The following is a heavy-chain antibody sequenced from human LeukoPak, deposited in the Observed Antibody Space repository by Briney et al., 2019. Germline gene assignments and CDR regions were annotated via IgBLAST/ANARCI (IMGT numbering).Heavy chain of an antibody. J-gene: IGHJ5*02. CDR1: GFTFSRYD. D-gene: IGHD2-15*01. V-gene: IGHV3-13*01. CDR3: ARGGYCSGGSCYLGSSWFDP. Sequence: GGSLRPSCEASGFTFSRYDMHWVRHATGKGLEWVSAIGTAGDTYYPGSVKGRFTISRENAKNSLYLQMNSLRAGDTAVYYCARGGYCSGGSCYLGSSWFDPWGQGTLVTVSS. CDR2: IGTAGDT.